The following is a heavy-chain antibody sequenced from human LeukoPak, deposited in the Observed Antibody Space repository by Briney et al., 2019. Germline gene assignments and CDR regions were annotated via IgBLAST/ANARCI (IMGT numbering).Heavy chain of an antibody. Sequence: GGSLRLSCAASGFIFSNYIMNWVRQAPGKGLEWVSSISRSSGSSSYIYYADSVKGRFTISRDNAKNSLYLQMNSLRAEDTAVYYCARGGLWFGNPFDYWGQGTLVTVSS. D-gene: IGHD3-10*01. V-gene: IGHV3-21*01. CDR2: ISRSSGSSSYI. J-gene: IGHJ4*02. CDR3: ARGGLWFGNPFDY. CDR1: GFIFSNYI.